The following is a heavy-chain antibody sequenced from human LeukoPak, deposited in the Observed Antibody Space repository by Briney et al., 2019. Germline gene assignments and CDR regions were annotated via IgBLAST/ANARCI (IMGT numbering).Heavy chain of an antibody. J-gene: IGHJ6*02. CDR3: EKTGNYYYGMDV. V-gene: IGHV3-23*01. CDR1: GFTFTSYA. CDR2: ISGSGGST. Sequence: PGGSLRLSCAASGFTFTSYAMSWVRQAPGKGLEWVSAISGSGGSTYYADSVKGRFTISRDNSKNTLYLQMNSLRAEDTAIYYCEKTGNYYYGMDVWGQGTTVTVSS. D-gene: IGHD1-14*01.